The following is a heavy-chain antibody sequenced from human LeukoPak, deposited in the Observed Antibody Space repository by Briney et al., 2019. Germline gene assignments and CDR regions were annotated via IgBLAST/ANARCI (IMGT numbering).Heavy chain of an antibody. D-gene: IGHD1-26*01. CDR1: GGSISSHP. J-gene: IGHJ4*02. V-gene: IGHV4-59*11. CDR3: ARGGSYRGGFDF. CDR2: IYSSGST. Sequence: SETLSLTCTVSGGSISSHPWSWIRQPPGKGLEWIAYIYSSGSTNYNPSLKSRVAISVDTSKNQFSLRLNSVTAADTAVYYCARGGSYRGGFDFWGQGALLTVSS.